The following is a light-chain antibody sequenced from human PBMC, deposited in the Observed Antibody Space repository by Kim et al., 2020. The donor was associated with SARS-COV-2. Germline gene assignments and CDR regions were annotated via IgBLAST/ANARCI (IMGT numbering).Light chain of an antibody. Sequence: EIVLTQSPGTLSLSPGERATLSCRASQSVSNNYLAWYQQKPGQAPRLLIYGASSRATGIPDRFSGSGSGTDFTLTIRRLESEDFAVYYCQQYDSLPLTFGQGTKVDIK. CDR1: QSVSNNY. CDR2: GAS. V-gene: IGKV3-20*01. J-gene: IGKJ1*01. CDR3: QQYDSLPLT.